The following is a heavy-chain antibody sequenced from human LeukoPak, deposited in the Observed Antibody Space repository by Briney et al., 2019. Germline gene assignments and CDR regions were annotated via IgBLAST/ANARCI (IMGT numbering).Heavy chain of an antibody. CDR2: IDYSGTT. CDR3: ATLSSAFSGFEY. J-gene: IGHJ4*02. Sequence: ASETLSLTCIVSGGSLGSPNYYWGWVRQPPGKGLEWIGTIDYSGTTYYNPSLKRRLAISINTSKNQFSLKLSSVTAADTAVYYCATLSSAFSGFEYWGQGTLVTVSS. V-gene: IGHV4-39*01. D-gene: IGHD6-25*01. CDR1: GGSLGSPNYY.